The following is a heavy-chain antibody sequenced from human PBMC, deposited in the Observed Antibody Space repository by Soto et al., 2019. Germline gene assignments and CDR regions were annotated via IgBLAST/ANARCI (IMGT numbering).Heavy chain of an antibody. CDR1: VFNFSGYA. V-gene: IGHV3-23*01. J-gene: IGHJ5*02. CDR2: ISGSAGNT. D-gene: IGHD3-9*01. Sequence: GCSLRLSCEFSVFNFSGYAMSWVRQAPEKGLEWVSGISGSAGNTYYADSVKGRFTIARDKSKNTLHLQMNSLRADDTAIYYCAKGLAVSNNFFDPWGQGTLVTVSS. CDR3: AKGLAVSNNFFDP.